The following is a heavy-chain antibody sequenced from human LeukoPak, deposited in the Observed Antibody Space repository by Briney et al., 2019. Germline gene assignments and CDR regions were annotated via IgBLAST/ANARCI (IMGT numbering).Heavy chain of an antibody. CDR1: GFTFSAYA. CDR3: AKELTRMTVAGTFVY. V-gene: IGHV3-23*01. J-gene: IGHJ4*02. D-gene: IGHD6-19*01. Sequence: PGGSLRLSCAASGFTFSAYAMSWVRQAPGKGLEWVSTFSDTDTGTYYADSVKGRFTISGDTSKNTLYLQMSGLRAEDTAIYYCAKELTRMTVAGTFVYWGQGALVTVSS. CDR2: FSDTDTGT.